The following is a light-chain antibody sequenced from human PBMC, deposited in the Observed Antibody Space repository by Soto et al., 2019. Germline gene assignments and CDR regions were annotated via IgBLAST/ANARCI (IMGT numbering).Light chain of an antibody. CDR1: QSVSSSY. CDR2: GAS. Sequence: ENVLTQSPDTLSVSLGERATLSCRASQSVSSSYLAWYQQKPGQAPRLLIYGASSRATGIPDRFSGSGSGTDFTLTISRLEPEDFAVYYCQQYGSSRTFGQGTKVDI. J-gene: IGKJ1*01. V-gene: IGKV3-20*01. CDR3: QQYGSSRT.